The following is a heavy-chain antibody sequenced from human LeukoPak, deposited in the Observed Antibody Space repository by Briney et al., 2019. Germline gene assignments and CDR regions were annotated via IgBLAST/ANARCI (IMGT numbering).Heavy chain of an antibody. CDR1: GYSFTSYW. J-gene: IGHJ4*02. Sequence: GESLKISCKGSGYSFTSYWIGWVRQMPGKGLEWMGIIYPGDSDTRYSPSFQGQVTISADKSISTAYLQWSSLKASDTAMYYCARPPANYYGPGSYYSYWGQGTLVTVSS. CDR3: ARPPANYYGPGSYYSY. V-gene: IGHV5-51*01. D-gene: IGHD3-10*01. CDR2: IYPGDSDT.